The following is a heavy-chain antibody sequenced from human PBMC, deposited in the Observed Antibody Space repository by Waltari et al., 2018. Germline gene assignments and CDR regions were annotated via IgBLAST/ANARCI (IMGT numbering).Heavy chain of an antibody. CDR2: IKQDGSEK. V-gene: IGHV3-7*01. D-gene: IGHD1-26*01. J-gene: IGHJ4*02. CDR1: GFTFSSNW. CDR3: ARNTEWDLLLRF. Sequence: EVQLVESGGGLVQPGGSLRLSCAASGFTFSSNWMIWVRQAPGKGLEWVANIKQDGSEKYYVDSVKGRFTISRDNAKNSLYLQMHSLRAEDTALYYCARNTEWDLLLRFWGQGTLVTVSS.